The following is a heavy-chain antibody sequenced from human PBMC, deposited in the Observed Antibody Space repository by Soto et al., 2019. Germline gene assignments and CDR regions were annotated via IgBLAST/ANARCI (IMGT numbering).Heavy chain of an antibody. CDR3: ARSHWGDGEEYFQH. Sequence: PSETLSLTCTVSGGSISSGGYYWSWIRQHPGKGLEWIGYIYYSGSTYYNPSLKSRVTISVDTSKNQFSLKLSSVTAADTAVYYCARSHWGDGEEYFQHWGQGTLVTVSS. CDR1: GGSISSGGYY. D-gene: IGHD4-17*01. CDR2: IYYSGST. J-gene: IGHJ1*01. V-gene: IGHV4-31*03.